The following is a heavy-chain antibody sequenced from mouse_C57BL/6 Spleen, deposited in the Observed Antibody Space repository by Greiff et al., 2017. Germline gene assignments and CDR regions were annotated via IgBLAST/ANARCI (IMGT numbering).Heavy chain of an antibody. CDR2: IDPSDSYT. J-gene: IGHJ1*03. D-gene: IGHD1-1*01. V-gene: IGHV1-59*01. Sequence: QVQLQQPGAELVRPGTSVKLSCKASGYTFTSYWMHWVKQRPGQGLEWIGVIDPSDSYTNYNQKFKGKATLTVDTSSSTAYMQLSSLTSEDSAVYYCARPNYYGSSYEYVDVWGTGTTVTVSS. CDR1: GYTFTSYW. CDR3: ARPNYYGSSYEYVDV.